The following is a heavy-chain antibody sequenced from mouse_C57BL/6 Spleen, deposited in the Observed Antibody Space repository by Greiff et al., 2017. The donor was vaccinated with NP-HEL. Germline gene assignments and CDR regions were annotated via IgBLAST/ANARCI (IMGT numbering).Heavy chain of an antibody. J-gene: IGHJ4*01. D-gene: IGHD2-1*01. CDR1: GYTFTSYW. V-gene: IGHV1-64*01. CDR2: IHPNSGST. CDR3: AREELLNAMDY. Sequence: QVHVKQSGAELVKPGASVKLSCKASGYTFTSYWMHWVKQRPGQGLEWIGMIHPNSGSTNYNEKFKSKATLTVDKSSSTAYMQLSSLTSEDSAVYYCAREELLNAMDYWGQGTSVTVSS.